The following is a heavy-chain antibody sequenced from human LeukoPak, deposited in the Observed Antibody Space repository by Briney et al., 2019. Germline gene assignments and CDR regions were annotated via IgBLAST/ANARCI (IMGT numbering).Heavy chain of an antibody. J-gene: IGHJ1*01. CDR1: GVTLSSYA. Sequence: SGKFSCKASGVTLSSYAISWVRQARGQGLEWMGGIILIFGTANYAQELQGRVTITTDESTSTAYMELSSLRAEDTAVYYCARWSGDCSSTSCNKYFQHWGQGTLVTVSS. D-gene: IGHD2-2*02. CDR2: IILIFGTA. CDR3: ARWSGDCSSTSCNKYFQH. V-gene: IGHV1-69*05.